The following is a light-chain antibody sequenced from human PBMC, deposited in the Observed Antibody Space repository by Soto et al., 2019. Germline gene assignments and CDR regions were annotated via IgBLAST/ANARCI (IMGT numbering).Light chain of an antibody. CDR2: DAS. CDR3: QQRSSWPLLT. CDR1: QMFTNS. V-gene: IGKV3-11*01. J-gene: IGKJ4*01. Sequence: EIVLTQSPATLSLSPGERAPFSSRASQMFTNSLAWFQQKPGQAPRLLISDASNRATGIPARFSGSGSGTDFTLTISSLEPEDFAVYYCQQRSSWPLLTFGGGTKVEI.